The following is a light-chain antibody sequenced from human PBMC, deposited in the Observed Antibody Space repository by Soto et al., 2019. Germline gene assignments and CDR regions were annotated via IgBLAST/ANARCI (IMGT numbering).Light chain of an antibody. Sequence: QSVLTQPRSVSGSPGQSVAISCTGTSSDVGGYNYVSWYQQHPGKAPKVMIYDVSKRPSGVPDRFSGSESGNTASLTISGLQAEDEADYYCCSYAGGPYVFGTGTKVT. CDR1: SSDVGGYNY. J-gene: IGLJ1*01. CDR3: CSYAGGPYV. V-gene: IGLV2-11*01. CDR2: DVS.